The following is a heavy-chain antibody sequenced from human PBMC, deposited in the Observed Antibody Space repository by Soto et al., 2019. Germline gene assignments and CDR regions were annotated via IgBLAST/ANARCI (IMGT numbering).Heavy chain of an antibody. V-gene: IGHV1-8*01. Sequence: ASVKVSCKASGYTFTSYDINWVRQATGQGLEWMGWMNPNSGNTGYAQKFQGRVTMTRNTSISTAYMELSSLRSEDTAGYYCARTWGIVVVVAATPNAFDIWGQGTMVTVSS. CDR3: ARTWGIVVVVAATPNAFDI. CDR2: MNPNSGNT. CDR1: GYTFTSYD. J-gene: IGHJ3*02. D-gene: IGHD2-15*01.